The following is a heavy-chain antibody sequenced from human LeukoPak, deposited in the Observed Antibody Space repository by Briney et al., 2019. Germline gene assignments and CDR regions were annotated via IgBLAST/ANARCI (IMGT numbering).Heavy chain of an antibody. CDR1: GFTFSNYR. J-gene: IGHJ4*02. V-gene: IGHV3-7*01. CDR3: ARARDYGFDY. CDR2: INEDGSEK. Sequence: GGSLRLSCAASGFTFSNYRMSWVRQAPGKGLEWVANINEDGSEKYYVDSVKGRFTNSRDNAKNSLYLQMKSLRADDTAVYFCARARDYGFDYWGQGTLVTVSS. D-gene: IGHD4-17*01.